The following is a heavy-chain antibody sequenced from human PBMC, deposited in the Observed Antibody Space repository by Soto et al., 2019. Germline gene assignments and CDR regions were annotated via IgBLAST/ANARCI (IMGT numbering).Heavy chain of an antibody. CDR3: ARSRGYYGSGTRKITSYMDV. V-gene: IGHV4-39*01. Sequence: SETLSLTCTVSGGSISSSSYYWGWIRQPPGKGLEWIGSIYYSGSTYYNPSLKSRVTISVDTSKNRFSLKLSSVTAADTAVYYCARSRGYYGSGTRKITSYMDVWGKGTTVT. J-gene: IGHJ6*03. CDR2: IYYSGST. CDR1: GGSISSSSYY. D-gene: IGHD3-10*01.